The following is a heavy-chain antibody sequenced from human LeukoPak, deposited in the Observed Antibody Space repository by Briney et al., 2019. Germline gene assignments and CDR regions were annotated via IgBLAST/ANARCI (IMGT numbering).Heavy chain of an antibody. D-gene: IGHD5-18*01. CDR3: AREVRGYSYGR. Sequence: PGGSLRLSCVASGFTFSSYWMHWVRQDPRKGLVWVSRVNGDGRNINYADSVRGRFTISRDNAKNTLYLQMNSLRAEDTAVYYCAREVRGYSYGRWGQGTLVTVSS. V-gene: IGHV3-74*01. CDR1: GFTFSSYW. J-gene: IGHJ4*02. CDR2: VNGDGRNI.